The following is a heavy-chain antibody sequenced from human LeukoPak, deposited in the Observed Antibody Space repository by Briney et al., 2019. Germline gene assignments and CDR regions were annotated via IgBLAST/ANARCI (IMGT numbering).Heavy chain of an antibody. V-gene: IGHV3-30*01. J-gene: IGHJ6*02. D-gene: IGHD6-19*01. Sequence: GRSLRLSCAASGFTFSSYAMHWVRQAPGKGLEWVAVISYDGSNKYYAGSVKGRFTISRDNSKNTLYLQMNSLRAEDTAVYYCARWGLAVAGLAYWGQGTTVTVSS. CDR2: ISYDGSNK. CDR1: GFTFSSYA. CDR3: ARWGLAVAGLAY.